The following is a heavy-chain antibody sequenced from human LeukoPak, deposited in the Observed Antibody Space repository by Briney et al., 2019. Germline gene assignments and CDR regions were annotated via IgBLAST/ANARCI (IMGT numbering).Heavy chain of an antibody. CDR1: GFSFTTYW. Sequence: GGSLRLSCAASGFSFTTYWMSWVRQAPGKGLEWVANIKQDGSEKYYVDSVKGRFTISRDNAKNSLYLQMNSLRAEDTAVYYCARGRTLFDYWRQGTLVTVSS. CDR2: IKQDGSEK. J-gene: IGHJ4*02. V-gene: IGHV3-7*01. D-gene: IGHD1-14*01. CDR3: ARGRTLFDY.